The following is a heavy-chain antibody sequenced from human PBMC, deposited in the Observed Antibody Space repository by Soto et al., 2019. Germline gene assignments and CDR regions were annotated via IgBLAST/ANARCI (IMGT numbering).Heavy chain of an antibody. J-gene: IGHJ4*02. V-gene: IGHV4-39*07. CDR1: GGSISSSSYY. CDR3: ARDKITGLFDY. CDR2: INHSGST. Sequence: SETPSLTCTVSGGSISSSSYYWGWIRQPPGTGLEWIGEINHSGSTNYNPSLKSRVTISVDTSKNQFSLKLTSVTAADTAVYYCARDKITGLFDYWGQGTLVTVSS. D-gene: IGHD2-8*02.